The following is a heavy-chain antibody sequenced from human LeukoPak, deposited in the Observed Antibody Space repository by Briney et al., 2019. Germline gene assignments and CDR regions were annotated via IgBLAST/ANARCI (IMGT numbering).Heavy chain of an antibody. V-gene: IGHV3-9*01. CDR2: ISWNSGSI. CDR1: GFTFDDYA. CDR3: AKDPYSSSWDGGNYFDY. D-gene: IGHD6-13*01. Sequence: PGRSLRLSCAASGFTFDDYAMHWVRQAPGEGLEWVSGISWNSGSIGYADSVKGRFTISRDNAKNSLYLQMNSLRAEDTALYYCAKDPYSSSWDGGNYFDYWGQGTLVTVSS. J-gene: IGHJ4*02.